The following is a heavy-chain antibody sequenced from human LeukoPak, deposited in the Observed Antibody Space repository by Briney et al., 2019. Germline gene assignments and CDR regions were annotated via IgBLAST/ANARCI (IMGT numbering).Heavy chain of an antibody. CDR1: GGSVNSGSYY. V-gene: IGHV4-61*01. CDR2: IYYSGST. Sequence: SETLSLTCTVSGGSVNSGSYYWNWIRQPPGKGLEWIGYIYYSGSTNYNPSLKSRVTISVDTSKNQFPLKLSSVTAADTAVYYCARAAYSGSYHSDYWGQGTLVTVSS. J-gene: IGHJ4*02. CDR3: ARAAYSGSYHSDY. D-gene: IGHD1-26*01.